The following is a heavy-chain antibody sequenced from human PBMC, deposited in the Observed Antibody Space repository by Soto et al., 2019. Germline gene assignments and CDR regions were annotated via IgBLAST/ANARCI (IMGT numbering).Heavy chain of an antibody. V-gene: IGHV1-18*01. CDR2: ISAYNGNT. D-gene: IGHD5-18*01. J-gene: IGHJ6*02. Sequence: QVQLVQSGAEVKKPGASVKVSCKASGYTFTSYGISWVRQAPGQGLEWMGWISAYNGNTNYAQKLQGRGTMTTDRSTSTAYMALRSLRSDDTAVYYCARDGVDTATGYYYGMDVWGQGTTVTVSS. CDR1: GYTFTSYG. CDR3: ARDGVDTATGYYYGMDV.